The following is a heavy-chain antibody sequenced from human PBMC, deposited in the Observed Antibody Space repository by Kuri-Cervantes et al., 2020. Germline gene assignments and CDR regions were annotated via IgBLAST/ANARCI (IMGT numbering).Heavy chain of an antibody. CDR1: GFTFSSYA. CDR3: ARALVIEYSSSSEAFDY. J-gene: IGHJ4*02. D-gene: IGHD6-6*01. CDR2: ISYDGSNK. V-gene: IGHV3-30*04. Sequence: GGSLRLSCAASGFTFSSYAMHWARQAPGKGLEWVAVISYDGSNKYYADSVKGRFTISRDNSKNTLYLQMNSLRAEDTAVYYCARALVIEYSSSSEAFDYWGQGTLVTVSS.